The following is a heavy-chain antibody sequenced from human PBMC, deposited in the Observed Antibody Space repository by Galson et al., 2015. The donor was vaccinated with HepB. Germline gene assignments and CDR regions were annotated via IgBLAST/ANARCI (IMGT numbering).Heavy chain of an antibody. Sequence: ETLSLTCSVSGGSISSSTYYWGWIRQPPGKGLEWIGTIYYTVSTSYTPSLKSRLTISSDASNNQFSLKLTSVTATDTAMYYCARLNYYDTAGRVEYWGQGSLVTVSS. CDR1: GGSISSSTYY. CDR3: ARLNYYDTAGRVEY. D-gene: IGHD3-22*01. V-gene: IGHV4-39*01. CDR2: IYYTVST. J-gene: IGHJ4*02.